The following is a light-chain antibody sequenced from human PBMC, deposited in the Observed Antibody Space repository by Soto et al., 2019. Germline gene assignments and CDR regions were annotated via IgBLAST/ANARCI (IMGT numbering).Light chain of an antibody. CDR3: QQYGSSPTWT. CDR2: GAS. V-gene: IGKV3-20*01. J-gene: IGKJ1*01. Sequence: EIVLTQSPGTLSLSPGEXATLSCRASQSVSSSYLAWYQQKPGQAPRLLIYGASSRATGIPDRFSGSGSGTDFTLTISRLEPEDFAVYYCQQYGSSPTWTFGRGTKVDTK. CDR1: QSVSSSY.